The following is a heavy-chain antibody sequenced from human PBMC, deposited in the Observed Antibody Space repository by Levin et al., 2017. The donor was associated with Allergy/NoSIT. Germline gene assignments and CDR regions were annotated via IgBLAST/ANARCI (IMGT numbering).Heavy chain of an antibody. J-gene: IGHJ4*02. CDR1: GGSINSSSYY. D-gene: IGHD5-18*01. Sequence: TASETLSLTCTVSGGSINSSSYYWGWIRQPPGKGLEWIGSIYYSGSTYYNPSLWGRVTISVDTSKNQFSLNLSSMTAADTAVYYCVRHGIQLWMRGFDYWGQGTLVTVSS. V-gene: IGHV4-39*01. CDR3: VRHGIQLWMRGFDY. CDR2: IYYSGST.